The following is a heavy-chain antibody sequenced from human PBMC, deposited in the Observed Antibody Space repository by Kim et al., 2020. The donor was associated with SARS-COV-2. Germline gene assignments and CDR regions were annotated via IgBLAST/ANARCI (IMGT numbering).Heavy chain of an antibody. CDR3: ARGIVGATKQFDY. D-gene: IGHD1-26*01. J-gene: IGHJ4*02. V-gene: IGHV1-69*13. CDR1: GGTFSSYA. Sequence: SVKVSCKASGGTFSSYAISWVRQAPGQGLEWMGGIIPIFGTANYAQKFQGRVTITADESTSTAYMELSSLRSEDTAVYYCARGIVGATKQFDYWGQGTLVTVSS. CDR2: IIPIFGTA.